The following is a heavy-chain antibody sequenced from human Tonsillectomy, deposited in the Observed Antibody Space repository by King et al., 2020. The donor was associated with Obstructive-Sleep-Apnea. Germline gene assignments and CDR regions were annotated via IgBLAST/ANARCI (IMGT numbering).Heavy chain of an antibody. D-gene: IGHD6-19*01. V-gene: IGHV3-11*01. CDR2: ISSSGSTT. Sequence: QVQLVQSGGDLVKPGGSLGLSCAASGFIFSDYYMTWIRHAPGKGLEWVAYISSSGSTTYYADSVKGRFTISRDNAKNSLYLQMNILMADDTAVYYCAREAAVAENWFDPWGQGTLVTVSS. CDR1: GFIFSDYY. J-gene: IGHJ5*02. CDR3: AREAAVAENWFDP.